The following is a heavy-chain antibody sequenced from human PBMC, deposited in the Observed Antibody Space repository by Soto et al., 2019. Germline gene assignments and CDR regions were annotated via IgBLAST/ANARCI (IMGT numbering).Heavy chain of an antibody. CDR3: ARYRLRGPFDP. CDR1: GYSFTSYW. CDR2: IYPGDSDT. J-gene: IGHJ5*02. V-gene: IGHV5-51*01. Sequence: GESLKISCQGSGYSFTSYWIAWVRQMPGKGLEWMGIIYPGDSDTRYSPSFQGQVTISADKSISTAFLQWSSLKASDTAIYYCARYRLRGPFDPWGQGTLVTVSS. D-gene: IGHD3-16*02.